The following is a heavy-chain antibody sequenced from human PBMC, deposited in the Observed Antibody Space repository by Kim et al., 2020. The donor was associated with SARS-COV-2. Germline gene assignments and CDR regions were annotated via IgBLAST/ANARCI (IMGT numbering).Heavy chain of an antibody. CDR2: FDPEDGET. CDR1: GYTLTELS. D-gene: IGHD6-19*01. V-gene: IGHV1-24*01. CDR3: AIISYSSGWGHFDY. J-gene: IGHJ4*02. Sequence: ASVKVSCKVSGYTLTELSMHWVRQAPGKGLEWMGGFDPEDGETIYAQKFQGRVTMTEDTSTDTAYMELSSLRSEDTAVYYCAIISYSSGWGHFDYWGQGTLVTVSS.